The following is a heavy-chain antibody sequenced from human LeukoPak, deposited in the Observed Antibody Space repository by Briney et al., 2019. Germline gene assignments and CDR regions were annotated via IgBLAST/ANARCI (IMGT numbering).Heavy chain of an antibody. CDR1: GFTFSNYW. Sequence: GGSLRLSCAASGFTFSNYWMHWVRQSPGKGLEWVSYISFSGSPTQYADSVKGRFTISRDNAKNSLYLQMNSLRDEDTAVYYCARDRAYYYDSTGYYYFDHWGQGTLVTVSS. J-gene: IGHJ4*02. D-gene: IGHD3-22*01. CDR3: ARDRAYYYDSTGYYYFDH. V-gene: IGHV3-48*02. CDR2: ISFSGSPT.